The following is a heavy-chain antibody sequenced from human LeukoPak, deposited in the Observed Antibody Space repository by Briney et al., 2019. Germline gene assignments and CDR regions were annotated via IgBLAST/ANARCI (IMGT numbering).Heavy chain of an antibody. D-gene: IGHD1-1*01. CDR1: GGSISSYY. J-gene: IGHJ6*03. CDR3: ARSYWNDLYYYYYMDV. CDR2: IYTSVST. V-gene: IGHV4-4*07. Sequence: SETLPLTCTVSGGSISSYYSSWIRQPAGKGLEWIGRIYTSVSTNYNPSLKSRVTISGDRPKNQLSLKLSSVTAVHTAVYYCARSYWNDLYYYYYMDVWGKGTTVTISS.